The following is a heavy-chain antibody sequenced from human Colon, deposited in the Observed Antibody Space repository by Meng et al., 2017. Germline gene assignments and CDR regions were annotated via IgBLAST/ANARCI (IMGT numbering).Heavy chain of an antibody. CDR1: GFSFSDCY. Sequence: GQLVELGGGLVRPGGSLRLACVASGFSFSDCYIHWVRQAPGKGLEWMGWIVPNSGDTNYAQKFQGRVTMTRETSISTTYMELIRLTSDDTAVYYCARSTPSLDYWGQGTLVTVSS. D-gene: IGHD2-15*01. V-gene: IGHV1-2*02. CDR2: IVPNSGDT. CDR3: ARSTPSLDY. J-gene: IGHJ4*02.